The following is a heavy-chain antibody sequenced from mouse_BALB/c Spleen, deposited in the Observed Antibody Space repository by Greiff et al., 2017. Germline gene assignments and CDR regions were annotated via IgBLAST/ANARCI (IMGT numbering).Heavy chain of an antibody. Sequence: EVKLMESGGGLVQPGGSLKLSCAASGFTFSSYTMSWVRQTPEKRLEWVAYISNGGGSTYYPDTVKGRFTISRDNAKNTLYLQMSSLKSEDTAMYYCARPYYYGSSFWFAYWGQGTLVTVSA. J-gene: IGHJ3*01. V-gene: IGHV5-12-2*01. D-gene: IGHD1-1*01. CDR3: ARPYYYGSSFWFAY. CDR1: GFTFSSYT. CDR2: ISNGGGST.